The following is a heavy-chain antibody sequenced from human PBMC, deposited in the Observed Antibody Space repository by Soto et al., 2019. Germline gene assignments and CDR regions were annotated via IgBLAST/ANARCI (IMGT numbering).Heavy chain of an antibody. V-gene: IGHV3-23*01. J-gene: IGHJ4*02. Sequence: PGGSLRLSCAASGFTFSSYAMSWVRQAPGKGLEWVSAISGSGGSTYYADSVKGRFTISRDNSKNTLYLQMNSLRAEDTAVYYCARQLRFLEWLLSHTLYYFDYWGQGTLVTVSS. CDR2: ISGSGGST. D-gene: IGHD3-3*01. CDR3: ARQLRFLEWLLSHTLYYFDY. CDR1: GFTFSSYA.